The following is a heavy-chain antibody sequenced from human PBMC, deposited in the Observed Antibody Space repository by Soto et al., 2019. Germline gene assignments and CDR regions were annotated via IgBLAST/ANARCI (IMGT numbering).Heavy chain of an antibody. CDR2: ISYDGSNK. J-gene: IGHJ4*02. D-gene: IGHD3-16*01. Sequence: GGSLRLSCAASGFTFSSYAMHWVRQAPGKGLEWVAVISYDGSNKYYADSVKGRFTISRDNSKNTLYLQMNSLRAEDTAVYYCARDRGDYFDYWGQGTLVTVSS. CDR1: GFTFSSYA. V-gene: IGHV3-30-3*01. CDR3: ARDRGDYFDY.